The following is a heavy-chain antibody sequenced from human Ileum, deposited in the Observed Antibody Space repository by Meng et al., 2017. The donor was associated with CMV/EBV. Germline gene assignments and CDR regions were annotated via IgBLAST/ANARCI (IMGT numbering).Heavy chain of an antibody. J-gene: IGHJ2*01. CDR3: ARDRENDYYFDL. D-gene: IGHD4-11*01. CDR2: IYTSGST. Sequence: QGQLQESGPGLVKPSQTRSLTCTVSGDSISSGSYYWSWIRQPAGKGLEWIGRIYTSGSTSYNPSLKSRITISLDTSKNQFSLKLNSVTAADTAVYFCARDRENDYYFDLWGRGTLVTVSS. CDR1: GDSISSGSYY. V-gene: IGHV4-61*02.